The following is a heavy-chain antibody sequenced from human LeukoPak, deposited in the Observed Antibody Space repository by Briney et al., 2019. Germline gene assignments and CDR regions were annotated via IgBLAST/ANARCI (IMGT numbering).Heavy chain of an antibody. V-gene: IGHV3-48*01. J-gene: IGHJ4*02. D-gene: IGHD4-17*01. CDR2: ISSSGSTI. CDR3: AREGDDYGDFLDY. CDR1: RFTFGHYC. Sequence: PGGSLKLSCAASRFTFGHYCMNWVRQAPGKGLEWVSYISSSGSTIYYADSVKGRFTISRDNAKNSLYLQMNSLRAEDTAVFYCAREGDDYGDFLDYWGQGTLVTVSS.